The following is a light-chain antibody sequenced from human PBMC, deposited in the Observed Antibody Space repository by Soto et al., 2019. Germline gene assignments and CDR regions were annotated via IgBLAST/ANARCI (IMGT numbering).Light chain of an antibody. CDR1: QSVSSSY. V-gene: IGKV3-20*01. Sequence: EIVLTQSPGTLSLSPGERATLSCRASQSVSSSYLAWYQQKPGQAPRLLIYGASSRTTGIPDRFSGSGAGTNFTLTSSRLETEDFAVYDCQQYGGSPGTFGQGTKVDIK. CDR3: QQYGGSPGT. CDR2: GAS. J-gene: IGKJ1*01.